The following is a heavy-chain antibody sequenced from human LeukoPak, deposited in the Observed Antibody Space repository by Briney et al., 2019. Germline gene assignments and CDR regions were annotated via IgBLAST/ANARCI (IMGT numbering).Heavy chain of an antibody. CDR2: IHYSGST. V-gene: IGHV4-59*01. CDR3: ARDIREVGATHYFDY. D-gene: IGHD1-26*01. CDR1: GFSITSYY. Sequence: SETLSLTCTVSGFSITSYYWSWIRQPPGKGLEWIGLIHYSGSTTYNPSLKSRVTISIDTSKDQFSLQLSSVTAADTAVYYCARDIREVGATHYFDYWGQGTLVTVTS. J-gene: IGHJ4*02.